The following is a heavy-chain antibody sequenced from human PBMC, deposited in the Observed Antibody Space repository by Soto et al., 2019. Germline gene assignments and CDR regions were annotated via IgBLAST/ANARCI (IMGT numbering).Heavy chain of an antibody. D-gene: IGHD3-10*01. CDR1: GGSISSGGYY. V-gene: IGHV4-31*03. Sequence: QVQLQESGPGLVKPSQTLSLTCTVSGGSISSGGYYWSWIRQHPGKGLEWIGYIYYSGSTYYNPSLKSRVTISVDKSKNQFSLKLSSVTAADTAVYYCAAMVRGVSRADFDYWGQGTLVTVSS. CDR3: AAMVRGVSRADFDY. CDR2: IYYSGST. J-gene: IGHJ4*02.